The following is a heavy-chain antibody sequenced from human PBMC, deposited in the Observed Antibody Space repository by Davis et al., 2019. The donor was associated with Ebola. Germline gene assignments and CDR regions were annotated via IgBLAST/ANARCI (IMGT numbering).Heavy chain of an antibody. Sequence: PGGSLRLSCAASGFTFTDYYMGWIRQAPGKGLEWVSYISGDSLYTNYADSVRGRLTISRDDAKNSLYLQMNSLRAKDTAVYYCARLSYYYYYGMDVWGKGTTVTVSS. J-gene: IGHJ6*04. V-gene: IGHV3-11*06. CDR2: ISGDSLYT. CDR1: GFTFTDYY. CDR3: ARLSYYYYYGMDV.